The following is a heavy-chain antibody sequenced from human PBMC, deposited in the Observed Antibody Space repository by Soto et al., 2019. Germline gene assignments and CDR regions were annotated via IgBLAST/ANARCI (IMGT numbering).Heavy chain of an antibody. Sequence: DVQLVESGGGLVQPGRSLRLSCAASGFTFDDYAMHWVRQAPGKGLEWVSGISWNSGSIGYADSVKGRFTISRDNAKNSLYLQMSRRRAEATALYYCAKGLTTRVPGVISDWFDPWGEGTLVTVSS. CDR2: ISWNSGSI. V-gene: IGHV3-9*01. D-gene: IGHD3-10*01. J-gene: IGHJ5*02. CDR3: AKGLTTRVPGVISDWFDP. CDR1: GFTFDDYA.